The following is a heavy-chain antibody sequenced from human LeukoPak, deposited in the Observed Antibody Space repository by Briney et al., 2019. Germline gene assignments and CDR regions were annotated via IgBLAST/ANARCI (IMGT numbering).Heavy chain of an antibody. CDR2: INHSGSA. CDR3: ARGQKYTSGYTVTELGSRYFDY. D-gene: IGHD5-18*01. Sequence: SETLSLTCAVYDGSFSGYYCSWIRQPPGKGLEWIGEINHSGSANYNPSLKSRVTILLDMSKNQFSLNLSSVTAADTAVYYCARGQKYTSGYTVTELGSRYFDYWAREPWSPSPQ. J-gene: IGHJ4*02. CDR1: DGSFSGYY. V-gene: IGHV4-34*01.